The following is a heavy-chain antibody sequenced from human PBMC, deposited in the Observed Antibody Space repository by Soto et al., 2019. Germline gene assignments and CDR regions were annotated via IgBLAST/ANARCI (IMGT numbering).Heavy chain of an antibody. CDR1: GGFIGGDDYF. J-gene: IGHJ4*02. V-gene: IGHV4-30-4*01. Sequence: PSETLSLTCTVSGGFIGGDDYFWSWIRHSPGRGLEWIGYIYYSGSTYYNPSLKSRVTISVDTSKNQFSLKLSSVTAADTAVYYCASAPHRRVLWSPYYFDYWGQGALVTVSS. D-gene: IGHD3-10*01. CDR2: IYYSGST. CDR3: ASAPHRRVLWSPYYFDY.